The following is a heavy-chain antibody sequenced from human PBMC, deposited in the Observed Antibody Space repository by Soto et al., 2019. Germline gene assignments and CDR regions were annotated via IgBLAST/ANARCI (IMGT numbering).Heavy chain of an antibody. CDR2: IDSYSTTT. D-gene: IGHD1-26*01. J-gene: IGHJ4*02. CDR1: GFTFNNNW. CDR3: ARGGAMGVDY. V-gene: IGHV3-74*01. Sequence: SLRLSCTASGFTFNNNWMHWVRQAPGKGLVWVARIDSYSTTTNYADSVKGRFTISRDNAKNTVFLHLNSLTDEDTAVYYCARGGAMGVDYWGQGTLVTVSS.